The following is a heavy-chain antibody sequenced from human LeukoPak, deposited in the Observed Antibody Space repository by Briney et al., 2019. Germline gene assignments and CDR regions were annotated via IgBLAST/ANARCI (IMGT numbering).Heavy chain of an antibody. V-gene: IGHV4-59*01. CDR2: IYYSGST. J-gene: IGHJ5*02. CDR3: AGTPNWFDP. Sequence: PSETLSLPCTVSGGSISSYYWSWIRQPPGKGLEWIGYIYYSGSTNYNPSLKSRVTISVDTSKNQFSLKLSSVTAADTAVYYCAGTPNWFDPWGQGTLVTVSS. CDR1: GGSISSYY. D-gene: IGHD2-15*01.